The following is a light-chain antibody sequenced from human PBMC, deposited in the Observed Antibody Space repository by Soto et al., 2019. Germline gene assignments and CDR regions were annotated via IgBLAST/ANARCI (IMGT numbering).Light chain of an antibody. V-gene: IGKV1-5*01. CDR3: QQHNDYTPFT. Sequence: DIQMTQSPSTLSASVGDRVTITCRASETISSSLAWYQHKPGKAPKLLIFDATTLQTGVPSRFGVSGFGTEFNLTITGPQPDDGATYDCQQHNDYTPFTFSQGSKLEIK. J-gene: IGKJ2*01. CDR1: ETISSS. CDR2: DAT.